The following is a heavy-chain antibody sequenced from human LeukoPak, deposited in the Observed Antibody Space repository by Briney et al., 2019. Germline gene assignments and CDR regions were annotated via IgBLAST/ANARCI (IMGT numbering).Heavy chain of an antibody. CDR1: GFTCSSYG. Sequence: PPGGPRRLCCAASGFTCSSYGRRWGRRAPGKGGEGVAFRRYDGSNKYYAVSVKFPFTISRDNSKNTLYLHMTSLTAEDTSVYPCAKDSGGTYDYWGQGTLVTVSS. D-gene: IGHD1-26*01. CDR3: AKDSGGTYDY. V-gene: IGHV3-30*02. CDR2: RRYDGSNK. J-gene: IGHJ4*02.